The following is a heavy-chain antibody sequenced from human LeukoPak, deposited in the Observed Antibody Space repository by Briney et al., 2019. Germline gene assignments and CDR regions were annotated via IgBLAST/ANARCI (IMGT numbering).Heavy chain of an antibody. J-gene: IGHJ4*02. CDR3: TRLWARQGY. D-gene: IGHD6-6*01. CDR1: GFTLSDAW. V-gene: IGHV3-73*01. Sequence: PGGSLRLSCVASGFTLSDAWMSWVRQASGKGLEWVGRIRSKTNSYATAYAASVKGRFTISRDDSKNTAYLQMNSLKTEDTAVYYCTRLWARQGYWGQGTLVTVSS. CDR2: IRSKTNSYAT.